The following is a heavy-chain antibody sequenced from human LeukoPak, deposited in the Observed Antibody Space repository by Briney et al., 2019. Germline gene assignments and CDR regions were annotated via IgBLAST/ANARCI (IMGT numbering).Heavy chain of an antibody. CDR2: ISAYNGNT. CDR1: GYTFTSYG. V-gene: IGHV1-18*01. Sequence: ASVKVSCKASGYTFTSYGISWVRQAPGQGLEWMGWISAYNGNTNYAQKLQGRVTMTTDTSTSTAYMELRSLRSDDTAVYYCARESISDYDFWSGYYPYYFDYWGQGTLVTVSS. J-gene: IGHJ4*02. CDR3: ARESISDYDFWSGYYPYYFDY. D-gene: IGHD3-3*01.